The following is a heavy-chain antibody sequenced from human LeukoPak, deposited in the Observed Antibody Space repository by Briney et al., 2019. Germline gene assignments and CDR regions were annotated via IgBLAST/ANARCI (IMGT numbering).Heavy chain of an antibody. Sequence: PSETLSLTCAVYGGSFRGYYWSWIRQPPGKGLEWIGEINHSGSTNYNPSLKSRVTISVDTSKNQFSLKLSSVTAADTAVYYCAREATGRYYYDSSGYWDYWGQGTLVTVSS. CDR1: GGSFRGYY. J-gene: IGHJ4*02. CDR3: AREATGRYYYDSSGYWDY. V-gene: IGHV4-34*01. D-gene: IGHD3-22*01. CDR2: INHSGST.